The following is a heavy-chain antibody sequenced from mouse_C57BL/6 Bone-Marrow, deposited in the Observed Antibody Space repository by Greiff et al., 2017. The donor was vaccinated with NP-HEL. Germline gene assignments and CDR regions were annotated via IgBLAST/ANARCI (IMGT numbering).Heavy chain of an antibody. CDR1: GFTFSDAW. J-gene: IGHJ3*01. Sequence: DVMLVESGGGLVQPGGSMKLSCAASGFTFSDAWMDWVRQSPEKGLEWVAEIRNKANNHATYYAESVKGRFTISRDDSKSSVYLQMNSLRAEDTGIYYCTREGVYYDYFAYWGQGTLVTVSA. V-gene: IGHV6-6*01. CDR3: TREGVYYDYFAY. D-gene: IGHD2-4*01. CDR2: IRNKANNHAT.